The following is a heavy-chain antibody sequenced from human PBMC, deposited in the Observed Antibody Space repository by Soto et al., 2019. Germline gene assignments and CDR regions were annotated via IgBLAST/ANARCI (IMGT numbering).Heavy chain of an antibody. CDR2: MFHIGSA. J-gene: IGHJ4*02. D-gene: IGHD2-2*02. CDR1: GASVISDTHY. Sequence: QVQLQESGPGLVKPSQTLSLTCTVSGASVISDTHYWSWIRHRPGKGLEWIGFMFHIGSAYYNPSLKSRVSISVDTSRNQFSLKLKSLTAADSAIYYCARAIRGGTESFDYWGQGTLVTVS. CDR3: ARAIRGGTESFDY. V-gene: IGHV4-31*03.